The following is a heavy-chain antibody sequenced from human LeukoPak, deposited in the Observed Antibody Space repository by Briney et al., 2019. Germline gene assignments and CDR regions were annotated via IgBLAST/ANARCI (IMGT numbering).Heavy chain of an antibody. D-gene: IGHD4-23*01. CDR1: GFTFHDYN. J-gene: IGHJ1*01. CDR3: VKDRERGGNGPIRH. Sequence: GGSLRLSCAASGFTFHDYNMHWVRQAPGKGLELVSHITWDDGSTYYADSVKGRFTISRDNSKNSLYLQMNSLRTEDTALYYCVKDRERGGNGPIRHWGQGTLVTVSS. V-gene: IGHV3-43*01. CDR2: ITWDDGST.